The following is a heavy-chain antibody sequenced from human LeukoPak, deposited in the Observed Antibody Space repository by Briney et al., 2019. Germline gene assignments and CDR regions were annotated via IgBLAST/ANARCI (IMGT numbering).Heavy chain of an antibody. CDR1: GFTVSNNY. D-gene: IGHD6-19*01. CDR3: ARDPGNHDGYSSGWYRPYYYYGMDV. CDR2: IYSGGST. V-gene: IGHV3-66*01. Sequence: PGGSLRLSCAASGFTVSNNYMSWVRQAPGKGLEWVSVIYSGGSTYYADSVKGRFTISRDNSKNTLYLQMNSLRAEDTAVYYCARDPGNHDGYSSGWYRPYYYYGMDVWGQGTTVTVSS. J-gene: IGHJ6*02.